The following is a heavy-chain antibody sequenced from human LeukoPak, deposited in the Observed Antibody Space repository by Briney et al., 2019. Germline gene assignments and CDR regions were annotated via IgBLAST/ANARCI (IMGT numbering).Heavy chain of an antibody. J-gene: IGHJ5*02. D-gene: IGHD1-1*01. CDR1: GGSFSGYY. CDR2: INHSGST. V-gene: IGHV4-34*01. CDR3: AREGWKGFDP. Sequence: SETLSLTCAVYGGSFSGYYWSWIRQPPGKGLEWIGEINHSGSTNYNPPLKSRVTISVDTSKNQFSLKLSSVTAADTAVYYCAREGWKGFDPWGQGTLVTVSS.